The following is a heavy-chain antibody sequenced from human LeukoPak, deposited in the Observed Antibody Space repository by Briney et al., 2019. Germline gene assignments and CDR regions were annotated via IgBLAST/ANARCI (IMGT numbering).Heavy chain of an antibody. D-gene: IGHD6-6*01. V-gene: IGHV3-15*01. CDR2: IKSKTDGGTT. CDR1: GFTFSNAW. CDR3: TRNWDSSLGTLDY. Sequence: KSGGSLRLSCAASGFTFSNAWMSWVRQAPGKGLEWVGRIKSKTDGGTTDYAAPVKGRFTISRDDSKNTAYLQMNSLKTEDTAVYYCTRNWDSSLGTLDYWGQGTLVTVSS. J-gene: IGHJ4*02.